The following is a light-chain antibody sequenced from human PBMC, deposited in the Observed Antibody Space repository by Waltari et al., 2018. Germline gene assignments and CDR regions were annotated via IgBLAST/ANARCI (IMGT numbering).Light chain of an antibody. J-gene: IGLJ3*02. CDR3: SSYAGGSSLM. V-gene: IGLV2-8*01. CDR2: EVP. CDR1: RTDAEGYDP. Sequence: QSALTQPPSASGSPGQSITISCTGIRTDAEGYDPVFWYQQHPGKAPNLLFYEVPKRPSGVPARFSGSKSDNTASLAVSGLQAEDEADYYCSSYAGGSSLMFGGGTKLTVL.